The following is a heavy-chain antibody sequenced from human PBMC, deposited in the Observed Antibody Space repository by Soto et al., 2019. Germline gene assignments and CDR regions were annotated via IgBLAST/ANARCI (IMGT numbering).Heavy chain of an antibody. J-gene: IGHJ6*02. CDR1: GGTFSSYA. V-gene: IGHV1-69*13. D-gene: IGHD3-22*01. CDR3: ARDRGRGSSSGYYYDYYYGMDV. Sequence: SVKVSCKASGGTFSSYAISWVRQAPGQGLEWMGGIIPIFGTANYAQKFQGRVTITADESTSTAYMELSSLRSEDTAVYYCARDRGRGSSSGYYYDYYYGMDVWGQGTTVTVSS. CDR2: IIPIFGTA.